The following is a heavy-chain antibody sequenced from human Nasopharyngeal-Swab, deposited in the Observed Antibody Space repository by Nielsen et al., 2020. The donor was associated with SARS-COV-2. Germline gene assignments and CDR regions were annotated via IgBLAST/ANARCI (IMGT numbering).Heavy chain of an antibody. J-gene: IGHJ2*01. Sequence: LRLSCTVSGGSISSYYWSWIRQPPGKGPEWIGYIYYSGSTNYNPSLKSRVTISVDTSKNQFSLKLSSVTAADTAVYYCARSDNVLLWFGEDWYFDLWGRGTLVTVSS. D-gene: IGHD3-10*01. CDR3: ARSDNVLLWFGEDWYFDL. CDR1: GGSISSYY. V-gene: IGHV4-59*13. CDR2: IYYSGST.